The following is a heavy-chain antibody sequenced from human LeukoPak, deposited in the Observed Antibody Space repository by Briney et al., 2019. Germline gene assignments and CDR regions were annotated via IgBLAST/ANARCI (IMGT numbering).Heavy chain of an antibody. Sequence: SETLSLTCTVSGGSISSYYWSWIRQPPGKGLEWIGYIYYSGSTNYNPSFKSRVTISVDTSKNQFSLKLSSVTAADTAVYYCASLWDYIKTGDYMDVWGKGTTVTVSS. CDR1: GGSISSYY. CDR3: ASLWDYIKTGDYMDV. V-gene: IGHV4-59*01. D-gene: IGHD4-11*01. CDR2: IYYSGST. J-gene: IGHJ6*03.